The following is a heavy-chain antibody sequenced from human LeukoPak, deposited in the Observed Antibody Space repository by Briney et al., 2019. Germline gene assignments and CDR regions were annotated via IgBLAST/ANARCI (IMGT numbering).Heavy chain of an antibody. J-gene: IGHJ4*02. CDR2: INPNSGGT. CDR1: GYTFTGYY. D-gene: IGHD6-19*01. Sequence: ASVTVSCKASGYTFTGYYMHWVRQAPGQGLEWMGWINPNSGGTNYAQKFQGRVTMTGNTSISTAYMELSRLRSDDTAVYYCAREGPIAVAGRGDYWGQGTLVTVSS. V-gene: IGHV1-2*02. CDR3: AREGPIAVAGRGDY.